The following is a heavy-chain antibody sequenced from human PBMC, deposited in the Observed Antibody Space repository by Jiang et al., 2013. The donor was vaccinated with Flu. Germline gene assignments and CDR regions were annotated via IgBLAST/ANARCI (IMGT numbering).Heavy chain of an antibody. CDR1: GFTFSSYA. Sequence: QPGRSLRLSCAASGFTFSSYAMHWVRQAPGKGLEWVAVISYDGSNKYHADSVKGRFTISRDNSKNTLYLQMNSLRAEDTAVYYCARDPLIAARPGYFDYWGQGTLVTVSS. CDR2: ISYDGSNK. J-gene: IGHJ4*02. V-gene: IGHV3-30*04. CDR3: ARDPLIAARPGYFDY. D-gene: IGHD6-6*01.